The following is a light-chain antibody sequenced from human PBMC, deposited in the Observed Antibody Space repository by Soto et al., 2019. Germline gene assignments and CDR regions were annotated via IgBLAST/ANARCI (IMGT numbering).Light chain of an antibody. Sequence: DIQMNQSPSTLSASVGDGVTITCRASQSISRWLAWYQQKPGKAPQALIYDASSLKSGVPSRFSGNGSGTEFTLTISSLQPDDFATYYCQQYNTYSTFGQGTRLEIK. J-gene: IGKJ5*01. CDR1: QSISRW. CDR2: DAS. V-gene: IGKV1-5*01. CDR3: QQYNTYST.